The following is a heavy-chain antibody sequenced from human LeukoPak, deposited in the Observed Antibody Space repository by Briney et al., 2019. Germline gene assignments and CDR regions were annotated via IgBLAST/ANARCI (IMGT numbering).Heavy chain of an antibody. CDR2: IFNTGTT. V-gene: IGHV4-59*08. CDR3: ARLWGFCPGGTCSFDQ. Sequence: PSETLSLTCTVSRGSIGSYYWGWIRQPPGKGLEWIAYIFNTGTTKYNPSLKGRVTISLDTSNSQFSLKLSSVTAADTAVYYCARLWGFCPGGTCSFDQWGQGSLVIVSS. D-gene: IGHD2-8*02. CDR1: RGSIGSYY. J-gene: IGHJ4*02.